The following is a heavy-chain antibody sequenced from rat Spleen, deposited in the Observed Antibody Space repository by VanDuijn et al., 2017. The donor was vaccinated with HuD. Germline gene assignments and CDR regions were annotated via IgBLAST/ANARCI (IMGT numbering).Heavy chain of an antibody. V-gene: IGHV2S12*01. CDR3: TRGGAPDY. CDR2: ISSGGST. CDR1: GFSLTSNG. Sequence: QVQLKESGPGLVQPSQTLSLTCTVSGFSLTSNGVSWVRQPPGKGLEWIAAISSGGSTYYNSALKSRLSISRDTSKSQVFLKMNSLQTEDTAIYFCTRGGAPDYWGQGVMVTVSS. D-gene: IGHD1-11*01. J-gene: IGHJ2*01.